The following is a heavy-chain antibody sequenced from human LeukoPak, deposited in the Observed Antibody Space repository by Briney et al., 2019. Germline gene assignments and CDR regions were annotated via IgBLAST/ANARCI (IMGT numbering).Heavy chain of an antibody. Sequence: ASVKVSRKTSGYTLTDYYMHWVRQAPGQGLEWMGWINPNSGGTSSAQKFQGRVTMTRDTSITTVYMEVSWLTSDDTAIYYCARADRLHGGPYLIGPWGQGTLVTVSS. J-gene: IGHJ5*02. CDR1: GYTLTDYY. V-gene: IGHV1-2*02. CDR3: ARADRLHGGPYLIGP. CDR2: INPNSGGT. D-gene: IGHD2-21*01.